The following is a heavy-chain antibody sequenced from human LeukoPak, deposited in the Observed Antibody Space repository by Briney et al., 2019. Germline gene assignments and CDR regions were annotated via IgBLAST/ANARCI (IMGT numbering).Heavy chain of an antibody. CDR2: INWNGGST. Sequence: GGSLRLSCAASGFTFDDYGMSWVRQAPGKGLEWVSGINWNGGSTGYADSVKGRFTISRDNAQNSLYLQMNSLRAEDTALYYCATTRSSYYYYYMDVWGKGTTVTVSS. CDR3: ATTRSSYYYYYMDV. D-gene: IGHD6-13*01. V-gene: IGHV3-20*04. J-gene: IGHJ6*03. CDR1: GFTFDDYG.